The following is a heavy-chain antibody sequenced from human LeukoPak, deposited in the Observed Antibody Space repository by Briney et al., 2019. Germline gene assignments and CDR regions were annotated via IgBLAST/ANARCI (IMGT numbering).Heavy chain of an antibody. CDR2: ISYDGSNK. V-gene: IGHV3-33*05. CDR1: GFTFRSHA. D-gene: IGHD1-26*01. CDR3: ARVGSGSYFLDGFDI. J-gene: IGHJ3*02. Sequence: GGSLRLSCATSGFTFRSHAVHWVRQAPGKGLEWVAVISYDGSNKYYADSVKGRFTISRDNSKNTLYLQMNSLRAEDTAVYYCARVGSGSYFLDGFDIWGQGTMVTVSS.